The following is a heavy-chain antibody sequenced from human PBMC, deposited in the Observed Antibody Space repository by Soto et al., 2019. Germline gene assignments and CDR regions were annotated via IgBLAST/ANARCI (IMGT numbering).Heavy chain of an antibody. J-gene: IGHJ3*02. D-gene: IGHD6-19*01. V-gene: IGHV4-30-4*01. CDR2: IYYSGST. Sequence: SETLSLTCTVSGGSISSSNYYWSWIRQPPGKGLEWIGYIYYSGSTYYNPSLKSRVTISVDTSKNHFSLKLSSVTAADTAVYYCAKERISSGWYGIGPFDIWGQGTMVTVSS. CDR1: GGSISSSNYY. CDR3: AKERISSGWYGIGPFDI.